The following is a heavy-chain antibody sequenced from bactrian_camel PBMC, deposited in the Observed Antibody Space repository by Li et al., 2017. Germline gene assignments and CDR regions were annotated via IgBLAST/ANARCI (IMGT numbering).Heavy chain of an antibody. CDR2: NIGSDGTT. D-gene: IGHD5*01. CDR3: AVRTYDQSCGPLTTGENFVY. Sequence: HVQLVESGGGSVQAGGTLNLSCLASGYTNSRTCMGWFRQAPGKAREGVANIGSDGTTKYADSVKGRFTLSTDNAKNILYLHMSSLEPEDAGMYSCAVRTYDQSCGPLTTGENFVYWGQGTQVTVS. V-gene: IGHV3S68*01. CDR1: GYTNSRTC. J-gene: IGHJ4*01.